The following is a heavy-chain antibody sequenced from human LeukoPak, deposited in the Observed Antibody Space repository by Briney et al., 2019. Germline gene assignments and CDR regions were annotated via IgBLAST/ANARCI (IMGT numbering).Heavy chain of an antibody. CDR1: GYTFTSYD. CDR3: ARDLHYYGSGSYYLFDY. V-gene: IGHV1-18*01. D-gene: IGHD3-10*01. Sequence: ASVKVSCKASGYTFTSYDISWVRQAPGQGLEWMGWIGAYNGNTNYAQKFQGRVTMTRDTSISTAYMELSRLRSDDTAVYYCARDLHYYGSGSYYLFDYWGQGTLVTVSS. CDR2: IGAYNGNT. J-gene: IGHJ4*02.